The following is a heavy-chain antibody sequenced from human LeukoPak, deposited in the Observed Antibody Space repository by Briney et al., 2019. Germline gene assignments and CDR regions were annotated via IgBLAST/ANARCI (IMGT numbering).Heavy chain of an antibody. CDR3: AKDRGYDSSGYYSY. CDR1: GFTFSSYG. V-gene: IGHV3-30*02. CDR2: IRYDGSNK. Sequence: PGGSLRLSCAASGFTFSSYGMHWVRQAPGKGLEWVAFIRYDGSNKYYADSVKGRFTISRDNSKNTLYLQMNSLRAEDTAVYYCAKDRGYDSSGYYSYWGQGTLVTVSS. J-gene: IGHJ4*02. D-gene: IGHD3-22*01.